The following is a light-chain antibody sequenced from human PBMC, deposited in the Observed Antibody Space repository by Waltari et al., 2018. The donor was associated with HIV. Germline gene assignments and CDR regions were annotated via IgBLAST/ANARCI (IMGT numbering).Light chain of an antibody. CDR2: RNN. Sequence: QSELTQSPSVSGTPGQRVTISCSGSSSNIGSNSVYWYQQLPGTAPKLLISRNNQRPSGVPDRFSGSKSGTSASLAISGLRAEDEADYFCAASDDSLSGWLFGGGTKLTVL. CDR3: AASDDSLSGWL. CDR1: SSNIGSNS. V-gene: IGLV1-47*01. J-gene: IGLJ3*02.